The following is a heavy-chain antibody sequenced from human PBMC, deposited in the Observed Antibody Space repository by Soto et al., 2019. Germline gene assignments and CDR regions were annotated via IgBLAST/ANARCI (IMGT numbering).Heavy chain of an antibody. V-gene: IGHV3-30*18. CDR3: AKDWGPMDAFDI. J-gene: IGHJ3*02. CDR1: GFAFSSYG. CDR2: ISYDGSNK. Sequence: GGSLRLSCAASGFAFSSYGMHWVRQAPGKGLEWVAVISYDGSNKYYADSVKGRFTISRDNSKNTLYLQMNSLRAEDTAVYYCAKDWGPMDAFDIWGQGTMVTVSS. D-gene: IGHD3-16*01.